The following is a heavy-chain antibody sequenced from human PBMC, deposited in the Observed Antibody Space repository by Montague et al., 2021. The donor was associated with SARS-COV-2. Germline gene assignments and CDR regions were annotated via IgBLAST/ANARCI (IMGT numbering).Heavy chain of an antibody. CDR2: IYYSGST. Sequence: SETLSLTCTVSGGFISSSSYYWGWIRQPPGKGLEWIGSIYYSGSTYYSPSLKSRVTISVDTSKNQFSLKLSSVTAADTAVYYCARRVTGTTVHYYYYGMDVWGQGTTVTVSS. V-gene: IGHV4-39*01. CDR1: GGFISSSSYY. D-gene: IGHD1-20*01. CDR3: ARRVTGTTVHYYYYGMDV. J-gene: IGHJ6*02.